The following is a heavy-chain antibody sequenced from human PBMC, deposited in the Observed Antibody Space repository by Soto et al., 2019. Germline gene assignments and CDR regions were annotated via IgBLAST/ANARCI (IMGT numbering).Heavy chain of an antibody. CDR1: GFTVSAKW. Sequence: DVQLVESGGALVQPGGSLGLSCAVSGFTVSAKWMSWVRQAPGKGLEWLANINEDGSKKFYVDSVKGRFTISKDNAQNSLSLPLGSLRADDTAVYYCAREMHLGSGWGDIDIWGRGTMVTVSS. D-gene: IGHD6-19*01. V-gene: IGHV3-7*03. J-gene: IGHJ4*02. CDR3: AREMHLGSGWGDIDI. CDR2: INEDGSKK.